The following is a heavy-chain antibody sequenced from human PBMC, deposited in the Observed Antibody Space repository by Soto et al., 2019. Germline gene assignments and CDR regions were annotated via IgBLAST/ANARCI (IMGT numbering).Heavy chain of an antibody. D-gene: IGHD2-2*02. Sequence: EVTLLESGGGLVQPAGSLRLSCGVSGFTVTSNGASWVRQATGKGLEWVSAISPNGQGIWYADSVKGRFTISRDISRNTVFLQMDSLRAEDTAVYYCAKDRQYTRDYFHYWGQGTLVTVSS. CDR1: GFTVTSNG. CDR3: AKDRQYTRDYFHY. V-gene: IGHV3-23*01. J-gene: IGHJ4*02. CDR2: ISPNGQGI.